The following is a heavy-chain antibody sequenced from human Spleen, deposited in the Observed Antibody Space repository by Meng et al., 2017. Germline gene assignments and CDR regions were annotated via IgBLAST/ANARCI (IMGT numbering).Heavy chain of an antibody. Sequence: ASVKVSCKASGYTFTSYGISWVRQAPGQGLEWMGWISAYNGNTNYAQKLQGRVTMTTDTSTSTAYMELRSLRSDDTAVYYCARGTSQYYYVSSGHRRGAFEIWGQGTMVTVSS. CDR2: ISAYNGNT. J-gene: IGHJ3*02. V-gene: IGHV1-18*01. CDR3: ARGTSQYYYVSSGHRRGAFEI. CDR1: GYTFTSYG. D-gene: IGHD3-22*01.